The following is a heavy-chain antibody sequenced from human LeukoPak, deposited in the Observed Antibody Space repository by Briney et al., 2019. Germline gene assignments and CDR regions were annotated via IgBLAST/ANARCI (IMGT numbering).Heavy chain of an antibody. D-gene: IGHD6-19*01. CDR1: GGSFSGYY. Sequence: SETLSLTCAVYGGSFSGYYWSWIRQPPGKGLEWIGEINHSGSTYYNPSLQSRVTISVDTSKNQFSLRLSSVTAADTAVYYCARQAPSSGSDPFDYWGQGTLVTVSS. V-gene: IGHV4-34*01. CDR2: INHSGST. J-gene: IGHJ4*02. CDR3: ARQAPSSGSDPFDY.